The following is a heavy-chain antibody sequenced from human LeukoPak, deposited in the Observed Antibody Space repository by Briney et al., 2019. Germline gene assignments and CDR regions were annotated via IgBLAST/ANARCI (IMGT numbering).Heavy chain of an antibody. Sequence: VASVTVSCKASGYAFTGYYMHWVRQAPGQGLEWMGIINPSGGSTSYAQKFQGRVTMTRDTSTSTVYMELSRLRSEDTAVYYCARVDSGSRGFDYWGQGTLVTVSS. CDR2: INPSGGST. J-gene: IGHJ4*02. D-gene: IGHD1-26*01. CDR3: ARVDSGSRGFDY. V-gene: IGHV1-46*01. CDR1: GYAFTGYY.